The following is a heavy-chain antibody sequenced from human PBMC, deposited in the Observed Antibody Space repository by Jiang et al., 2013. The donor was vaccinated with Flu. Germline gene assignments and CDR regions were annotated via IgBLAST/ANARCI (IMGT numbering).Heavy chain of an antibody. CDR2: VFDNGDT. V-gene: IGHV4-59*01. Sequence: GSGLVKPSETLSLTCTVSNGSISTYYWSWIRQPPGKGLEWIGYVFDNGDTRYNPSLKSRVTIYLETSKTQFSLKLTSVTAADTAVYFCARGFPGLVGSTDFDFWGREPWSPSPQ. CDR3: ARGFPGLVGSTDFDF. CDR1: NGSISTYY. J-gene: IGHJ4*02. D-gene: IGHD1-26*01.